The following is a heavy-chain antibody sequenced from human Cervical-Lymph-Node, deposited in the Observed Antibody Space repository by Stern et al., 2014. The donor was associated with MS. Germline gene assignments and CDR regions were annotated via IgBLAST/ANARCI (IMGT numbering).Heavy chain of an antibody. D-gene: IGHD2-8*02. V-gene: IGHV3-20*01. CDR3: ARAFCTGGVCYSFPFYGMDV. Sequence: EAQLEESGGGVVRPGRSLRLSCAASGFTFEDYGMSWVRQGPGKGLEWVAAINWTGGSTVYAGSVQGRFTISRDNAKNSLYLQMNSLRAEDTALYHCARAFCTGGVCYSFPFYGMDVWGQGTTVTVSS. CDR1: GFTFEDYG. CDR2: INWTGGST. J-gene: IGHJ6*02.